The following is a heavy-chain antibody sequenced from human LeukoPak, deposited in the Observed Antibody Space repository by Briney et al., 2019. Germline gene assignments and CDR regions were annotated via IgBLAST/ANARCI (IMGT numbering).Heavy chain of an antibody. V-gene: IGHV1-46*01. CDR3: ARSSSWSYYYYMDV. CDR1: GYTFTSYY. CDR2: INPSGGST. D-gene: IGHD6-13*01. J-gene: IGHJ6*03. Sequence: GASVKVSCKASGYTFTSYYMHWVRQAPGQGLEWMGIINPSGGSTNYAQKFQGRVTMTRDTSISTAYMELSRLRYDDTAVYYCARSSSWSYYYYMDVWGKGTTVTVSS.